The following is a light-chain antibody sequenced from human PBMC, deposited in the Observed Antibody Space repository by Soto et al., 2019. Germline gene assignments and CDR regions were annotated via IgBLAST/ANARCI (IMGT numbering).Light chain of an antibody. CDR1: QDISTY. Sequence: DIQMTQSPSSLSASVGDTVTITCQASQDISTYLNWYQHKPGKAPKLLIYDASTLDTGAPSRFSGSGSGADFTLTISSLRPEDIATYYWQQYDTLLTFGQGTRLEIK. CDR2: DAS. V-gene: IGKV1-33*01. J-gene: IGKJ5*01. CDR3: QQYDTLLT.